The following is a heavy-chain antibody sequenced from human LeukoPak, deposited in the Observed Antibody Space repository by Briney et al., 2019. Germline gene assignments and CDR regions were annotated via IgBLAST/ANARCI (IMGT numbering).Heavy chain of an antibody. D-gene: IGHD3-3*01. J-gene: IGHJ4*02. Sequence: PSETLSLTCSVSGGSSSSSSYYWGWIRQPPGKGLEWIGYIYYSGITNYNPSLESRVTISVDTSKNQFSLKLSSVTAADTAVYYCARGSGSRRSFDSWGQGTLVTVSS. CDR1: GGSSSSSSYY. CDR2: IYYSGIT. V-gene: IGHV4-61*05. CDR3: ARGSGSRRSFDS.